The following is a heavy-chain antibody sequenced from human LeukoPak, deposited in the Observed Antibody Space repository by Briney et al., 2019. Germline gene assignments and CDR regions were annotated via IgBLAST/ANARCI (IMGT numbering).Heavy chain of an antibody. Sequence: GGSLRLSCAASGFTFSSYSMNWVRQAPGKGLEWVSHIDSSGSTIYYADSVKGRFTISRDNAKNSLYLQMNSLRDEDTAVYYCAKGTVIVVLDAYWGQGTLVTVSS. CDR3: AKGTVIVVLDAY. CDR1: GFTFSSYS. D-gene: IGHD3-22*01. J-gene: IGHJ4*02. CDR2: IDSSGSTI. V-gene: IGHV3-48*02.